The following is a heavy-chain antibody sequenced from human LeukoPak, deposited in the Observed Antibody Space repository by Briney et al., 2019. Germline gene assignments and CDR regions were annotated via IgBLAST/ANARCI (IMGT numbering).Heavy chain of an antibody. J-gene: IGHJ5*02. CDR2: INHSGST. D-gene: IGHD2-15*01. Sequence: SETLSLTCAVYGGSFSGYYWSWIRQPPAKGLEWIGEINHSGSTNYNPSLKSRVTISVDTSKNQFSLKLSSVTAADTAVYYCARVRVAAITRHNWFDPWGQGTLVTVSS. V-gene: IGHV4-34*01. CDR1: GGSFSGYY. CDR3: ARVRVAAITRHNWFDP.